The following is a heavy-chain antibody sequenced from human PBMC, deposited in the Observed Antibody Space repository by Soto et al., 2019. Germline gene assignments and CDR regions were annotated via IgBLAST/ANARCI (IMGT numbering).Heavy chain of an antibody. Sequence: EVQLVESGGGLVQPGGSLRLSCAASGFTFSSYWMSWVRQAPGKGLEWVANIKQDGSEKYYVDSVKGRFTISRDNAKNSLYLQLHSLSAEDTAVYYCASRGWFGARGAFDIWGQGTMVTVSS. D-gene: IGHD3-10*01. CDR1: GFTFSSYW. J-gene: IGHJ3*02. CDR3: ASRGWFGARGAFDI. CDR2: IKQDGSEK. V-gene: IGHV3-7*01.